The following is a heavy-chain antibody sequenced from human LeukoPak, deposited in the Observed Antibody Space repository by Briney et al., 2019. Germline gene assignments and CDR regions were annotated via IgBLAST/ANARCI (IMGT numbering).Heavy chain of an antibody. J-gene: IGHJ4*02. CDR2: INPDRGGT. CDR1: GYTFNDKY. D-gene: IGHD3-16*01. Sequence: GASVKVSCKASGYTFNDKYLHWVRQAPGQGLEWMGWINPDRGGTNYAQNFQGRVTMTRDTSISTAYMEVSRLISDDTAVYYCARGGSASFDYWGQGTLVTVPS. CDR3: ARGGSASFDY. V-gene: IGHV1-2*02.